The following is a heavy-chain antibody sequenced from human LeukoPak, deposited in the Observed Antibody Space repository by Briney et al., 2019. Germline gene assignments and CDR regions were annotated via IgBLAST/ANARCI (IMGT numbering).Heavy chain of an antibody. D-gene: IGHD5/OR15-5a*01. J-gene: IGHJ4*02. CDR3: ACMSVSHNNYFDY. CDR1: GASIYTYY. V-gene: IGHV4-59*08. CDR2: LSYSGST. Sequence: PSETLSLTCIVSGASIYTYYWTWMRQPPGKGLEWIGDLSYSGSTSYSPSLKSRVTISADTSANQVSLRLTSVTAPDTAIYFCACMSVSHNNYFDYWGQGTLVTVSS.